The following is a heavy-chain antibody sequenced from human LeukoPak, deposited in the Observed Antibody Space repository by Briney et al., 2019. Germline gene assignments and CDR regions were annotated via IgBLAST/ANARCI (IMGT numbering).Heavy chain of an antibody. J-gene: IGHJ4*02. D-gene: IGHD6-19*01. V-gene: IGHV3-48*04. Sequence: GRSLRLSCAASGFTFSSHAMHWVRQAPGKGLEWVSYISSSSGVTIYYADSVKGRFTISRDNAKNSLYLQMNSLRGDDTAVYYCARSSSGWYYFDNWGQGILVTVSS. CDR3: ARSSSGWYYFDN. CDR2: ISSSSGVTI. CDR1: GFTFSSHA.